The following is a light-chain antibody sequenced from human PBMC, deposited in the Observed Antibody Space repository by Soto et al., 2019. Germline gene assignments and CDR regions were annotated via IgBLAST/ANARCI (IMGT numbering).Light chain of an antibody. CDR2: AAS. J-gene: IGKJ2*01. V-gene: IGKV1-39*01. CDR1: QTIGNS. CDR3: QQSFNSPYT. Sequence: DIQMTQSPSSLSASVGDRVTITCRASQTIGNSLSWFQHKPGKAPQLLIYAASTLQSGVPSRFSGSGSGTDFTLTISSLQPEDFATYFCQQSFNSPYTFGQGTKVDIK.